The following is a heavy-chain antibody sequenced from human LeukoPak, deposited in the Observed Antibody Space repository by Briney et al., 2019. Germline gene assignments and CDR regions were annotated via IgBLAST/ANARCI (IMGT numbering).Heavy chain of an antibody. CDR3: AKGASGSYHTPYDY. CDR1: GFTFSSYA. J-gene: IGHJ4*02. V-gene: IGHV3-23*01. D-gene: IGHD1-26*01. Sequence: GGSLRLSCAASGFTFSSYAMTWVRQAPGKGLEWVSDISVSGGNTYYADSVQGRFIISRDNSKNTLNLQMNSLRVEDTAVCYCAKGASGSYHTPYDYWGQGSLVTVSS. CDR2: ISVSGGNT.